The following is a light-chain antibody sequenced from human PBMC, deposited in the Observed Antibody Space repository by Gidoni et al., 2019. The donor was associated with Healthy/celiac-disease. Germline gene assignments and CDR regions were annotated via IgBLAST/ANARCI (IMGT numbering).Light chain of an antibody. CDR1: QSISSY. V-gene: IGKV1-39*01. CDR3: QQSSGT. J-gene: IGKJ1*01. Sequence: DIQMTQSPSSLSASVGDRVTITCRASQSISSYLNWYQQKPGKTPKLLIYAAFSLQSGVPSRVSGSGSGTDFTLTSSSLQPEDFATYYCQQSSGTFGQGTKVEIK. CDR2: AAF.